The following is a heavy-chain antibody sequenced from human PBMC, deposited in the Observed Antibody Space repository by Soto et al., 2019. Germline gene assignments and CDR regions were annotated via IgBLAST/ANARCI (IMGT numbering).Heavy chain of an antibody. Sequence: QTGGSLRLSCAASGFTFSNYAMNWVRQAPGKGLEWVSVISSRGDSTDYADSVKGRFTISRDNSKNTLYLQMNSLRVDDTAGYYCAKDGSARYSRASFDFWGQGPMVTVSS. CDR2: ISSRGDST. CDR3: AKDGSARYSRASFDF. V-gene: IGHV3-23*01. D-gene: IGHD2-15*01. CDR1: GFTFSNYA. J-gene: IGHJ3*01.